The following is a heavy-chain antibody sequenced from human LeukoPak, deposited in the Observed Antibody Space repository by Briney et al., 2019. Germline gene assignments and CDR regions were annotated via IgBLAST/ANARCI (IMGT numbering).Heavy chain of an antibody. CDR3: ARFTHGGDFDY. J-gene: IGHJ4*02. D-gene: IGHD2-21*01. V-gene: IGHV3-66*01. Sequence: GGSLRHFCTASGFTDSSNYMRWVGPAPGRGLEWVSVIYSGGSTSYAVSVKGRFTISRDNYKNTLYLQMNSLRAEDTAVYYCARFTHGGDFDYWGQGTLVTVSS. CDR2: IYSGGST. CDR1: GFTDSSNY.